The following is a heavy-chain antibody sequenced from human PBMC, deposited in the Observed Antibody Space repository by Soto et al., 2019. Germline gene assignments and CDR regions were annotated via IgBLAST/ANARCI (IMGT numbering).Heavy chain of an antibody. Sequence: GGSLRLSCAASGFTFSNYGIHWVRQAPGKGLDWVAVISDDGRNKYYADSVRGRFTISRDNPKNTLSLQMNSLRPDDTAVYYCARDIVSYDFWSGPFDYWGQGTLVTVSS. V-gene: IGHV3-30*03. CDR3: ARDIVSYDFWSGPFDY. CDR1: GFTFSNYG. CDR2: ISDDGRNK. J-gene: IGHJ4*02. D-gene: IGHD3-3*01.